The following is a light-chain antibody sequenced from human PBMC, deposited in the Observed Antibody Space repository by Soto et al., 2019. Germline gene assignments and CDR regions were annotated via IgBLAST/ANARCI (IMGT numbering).Light chain of an antibody. J-gene: IGKJ5*01. V-gene: IGKV1-17*03. CDR1: HDIINY. CDR2: AAS. CDR3: LQYNTYPLT. Sequence: DIQMTQSPADMSASVGDRVTITCRASHDIINYLAWFQQKPGKVPKRLIYAASSLDRGVPSRFSGSGYDTEFTLTIKSLQPEDFATDYCLQYNTYPLTFGNGTRLEIK.